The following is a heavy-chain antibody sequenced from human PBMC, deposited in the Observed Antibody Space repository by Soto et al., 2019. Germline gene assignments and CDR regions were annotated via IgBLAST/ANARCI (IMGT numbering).Heavy chain of an antibody. J-gene: IGHJ2*01. D-gene: IGHD4-17*01. V-gene: IGHV5-51*01. CDR2: IYPGHSDT. CDR3: ARAPTTVMNYKHFHL. Sequence: PGEALKISWKASGYSFTTYWIGWVRQMPGKGLEWMGIIYPGHSDTRYSTSFRGQVTISADKSTRTEYLKWRRLKASDTAIYLCARAPTTVMNYKHFHLWGRGRLLTGS. CDR1: GYSFTTYW.